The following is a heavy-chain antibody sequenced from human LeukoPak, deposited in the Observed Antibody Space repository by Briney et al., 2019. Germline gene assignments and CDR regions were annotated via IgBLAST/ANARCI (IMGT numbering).Heavy chain of an antibody. V-gene: IGHV3-30*02. CDR2: IRYDGSNK. J-gene: IGHJ3*02. CDR1: GFTFSSYG. Sequence: GGSLRLSCAASGFTFSSYGMHWVRQAPGKGLEWVAFIRYDGSNKYYADSVKGRFTISRDNSKNTLYLQMNSLRAEDTAVYYCASLLWFGELLSFGAFDIWGQGTMVTVSS. D-gene: IGHD3-10*01. CDR3: ASLLWFGELLSFGAFDI.